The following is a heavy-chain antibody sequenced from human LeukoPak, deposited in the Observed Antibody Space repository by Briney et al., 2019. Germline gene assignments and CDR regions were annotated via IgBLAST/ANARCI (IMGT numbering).Heavy chain of an antibody. J-gene: IGHJ4*02. CDR3: ARGLLRDGYTYSYSFDY. V-gene: IGHV3-66*01. CDR2: VYMGGTT. D-gene: IGHD5-18*01. CDR1: GFTASTTY. Sequence: PGRSHCLACAASGFTASTTYMNCVSQAPGKGLGWVSVVYMGGTTYDADSVKGRFTISRDITKNAIYLQMNNLRAEDTAVYYCARGLLRDGYTYSYSFDYWGQGTLVTVSS.